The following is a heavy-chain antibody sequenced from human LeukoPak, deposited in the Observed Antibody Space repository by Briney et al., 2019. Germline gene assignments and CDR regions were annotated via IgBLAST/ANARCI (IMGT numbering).Heavy chain of an antibody. CDR3: ARGGSGPLDY. V-gene: IGHV3-30-3*01. D-gene: IGHD6-19*01. CDR2: ISYDGSNK. J-gene: IGHJ4*02. Sequence: TGGSQRLSCAASGFTFSSYAMHWVRQAPGKGLEWVAVISYDGSNKYYADSVKGRFTISRDNSKNTLYLQMNSLRAEDTAVYYCARGGSGPLDYWGQGTLVTVSS. CDR1: GFTFSSYA.